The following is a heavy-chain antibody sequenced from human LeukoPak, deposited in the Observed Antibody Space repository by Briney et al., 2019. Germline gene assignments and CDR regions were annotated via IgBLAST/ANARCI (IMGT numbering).Heavy chain of an antibody. D-gene: IGHD2-2*01. V-gene: IGHV4-30-4*08. J-gene: IGHJ1*01. Sequence: SQTLSLTCTVSSGSISSGDYYWSWIRQPPGKGLEWIGYIYYSGSTYYNPSLKNRVTISVDTSKNQFSLKLSSVTAADTAAYYCARALNYCSSTSCFEYFQHWGQGTLVTVSS. CDR1: SGSISSGDYY. CDR3: ARALNYCSSTSCFEYFQH. CDR2: IYYSGST.